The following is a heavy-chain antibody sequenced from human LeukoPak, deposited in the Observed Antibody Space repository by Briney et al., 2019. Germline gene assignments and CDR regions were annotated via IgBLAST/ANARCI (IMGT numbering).Heavy chain of an antibody. J-gene: IGHJ5*02. Sequence: GGSLRLSCAASGFTVSDNYMSRVRQAPGKGLEWVSVIYSGGNTYYADSVKGRFTISRDNSKNMLYLQMNNLRTEDTAVYYCARGVQSEPWGQGTLVTVSP. CDR1: GFTVSDNY. CDR3: ARGVQSEP. V-gene: IGHV3-53*05. CDR2: IYSGGNT.